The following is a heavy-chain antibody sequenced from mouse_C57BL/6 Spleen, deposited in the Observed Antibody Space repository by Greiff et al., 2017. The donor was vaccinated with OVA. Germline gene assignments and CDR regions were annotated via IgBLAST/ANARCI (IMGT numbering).Heavy chain of an antibody. CDR3: ARKEGLDY. CDR1: GYTFTSYW. V-gene: IGHV1-69*01. D-gene: IGHD3-3*01. CDR2: IDPSDSYT. J-gene: IGHJ2*01. Sequence: QVHVKQPGAELVMPGASVKLSCKASGYTFTSYWMHWVKQRPGQGLEWIGEIDPSDSYTNYNQKFKGKSTLTVDKSSSTAYMQLSSLTSEDAAVYYCARKEGLDYWGQGTTLTVSS.